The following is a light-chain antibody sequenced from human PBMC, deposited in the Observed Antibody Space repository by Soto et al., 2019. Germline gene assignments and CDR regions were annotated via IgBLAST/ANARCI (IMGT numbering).Light chain of an antibody. V-gene: IGLV1-40*01. J-gene: IGLJ2*01. Sequence: QYVLTQPPSVSGAPGQRVTISCTGSGSNIGAHYDVHWYQQVPGTAPKLVIYATTSRPSGVPDRFSGSKSGTSASLAITGLQAEDEAVYYCQSFDNSLSGVVFGAGTKLTVL. CDR3: QSFDNSLSGVV. CDR1: GSNIGAHYD. CDR2: ATT.